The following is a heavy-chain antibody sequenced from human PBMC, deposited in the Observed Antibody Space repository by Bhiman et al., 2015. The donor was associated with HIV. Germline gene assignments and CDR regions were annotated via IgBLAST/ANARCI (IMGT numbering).Heavy chain of an antibody. CDR2: ISWNSGSI. D-gene: IGHD6-13*01. J-gene: IGHJ6*03. Sequence: EVQLVESGGGLVQPGRSLRLSCAASGFTFEDYAMHWVRQAPGKGLEWVSGISWNSGSIGYADSVKGRFTISRDNAKNSLYLQMNSLRPEDTALYYCAKEIIAAAGTAHVFYYYYYMDVWGKGTTVTVSS. CDR1: GFTFEDYA. CDR3: AKEIIAAAGTAHVFYYYYYMDV. V-gene: IGHV3-9*01.